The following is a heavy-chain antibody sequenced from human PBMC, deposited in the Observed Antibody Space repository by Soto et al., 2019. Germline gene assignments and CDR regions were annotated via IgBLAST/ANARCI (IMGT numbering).Heavy chain of an antibody. Sequence: EVQLMESGGGLVKPGESLRLSCAASGFTFSFYTMDWVRQAPGKGLEWVSSITRDSAYIYYADSVKGRFTISRDNARNSLYLQMNSLRADDTAVYYCAKARIEPYCSGGRCPPPDYWGQGTLFTVSS. D-gene: IGHD2-15*01. V-gene: IGHV3-21*01. J-gene: IGHJ4*02. CDR2: ITRDSAYI. CDR1: GFTFSFYT. CDR3: AKARIEPYCSGGRCPPPDY.